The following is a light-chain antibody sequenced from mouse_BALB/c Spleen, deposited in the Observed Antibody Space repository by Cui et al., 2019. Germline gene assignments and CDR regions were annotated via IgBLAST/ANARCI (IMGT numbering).Light chain of an antibody. CDR2: STS. J-gene: IGKJ1*01. Sequence: QIVHTQSPANMSGSLGEEISLTCSASSSVSYMHWYHQKSGTSPKLLIYSTSNLASGVPSRFSGSGSGTFYSLTISSVEAEYAADYYCHQWSSYPWTFGGGTKLEIK. CDR1: SSVSY. V-gene: IGKV4-80*01. CDR3: HQWSSYPWT.